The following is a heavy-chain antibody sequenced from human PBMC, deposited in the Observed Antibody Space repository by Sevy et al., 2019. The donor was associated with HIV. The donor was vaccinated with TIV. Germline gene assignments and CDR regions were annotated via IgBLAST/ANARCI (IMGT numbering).Heavy chain of an antibody. V-gene: IGHV3-74*01. CDR3: AREVGRGHDY. CDR1: GFSFRNYW. Sequence: GGSLRLSCAASGFSFRNYWMHWVRQAPGKGLVWVSRISFDGSTTTYADSVKGRFTISRGNAKNTLYLQMNSLRAEDTAVYYCAREVGRGHDYWGQGTLVTVSS. CDR2: ISFDGSTT. J-gene: IGHJ4*02. D-gene: IGHD1-26*01.